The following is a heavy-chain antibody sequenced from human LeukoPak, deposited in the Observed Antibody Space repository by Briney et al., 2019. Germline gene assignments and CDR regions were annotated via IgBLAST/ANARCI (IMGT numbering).Heavy chain of an antibody. CDR3: AKLSTVTSAPPHYYFDY. D-gene: IGHD4-11*01. CDR1: GFTFSSYA. CDR2: ISGSGGST. V-gene: IGHV3-23*01. Sequence: GGSLRLSCAASGFTFSSYAMSWVRQAPGKGLEWVSAISGSGGSTYYADSVKGRFTISRDNSKNTLYLQMNSLRAEDTAVYYCAKLSTVTSAPPHYYFDYWGQGTLVTVSS. J-gene: IGHJ4*02.